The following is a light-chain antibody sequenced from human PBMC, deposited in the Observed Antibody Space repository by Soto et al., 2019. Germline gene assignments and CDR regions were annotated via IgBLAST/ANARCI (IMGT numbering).Light chain of an antibody. CDR3: QQSHIASLT. CDR1: QTISTY. Sequence: DIQMTQSPSPLSASVGDRITITCRASQTISTYLNWYQQKPGRAPKLLIYAASSLRSEVPSRFSGSGSGTDFTLTISSLQPEDFATYYCQQSHIASLTFGQGTRLEIK. V-gene: IGKV1-39*01. J-gene: IGKJ5*01. CDR2: AAS.